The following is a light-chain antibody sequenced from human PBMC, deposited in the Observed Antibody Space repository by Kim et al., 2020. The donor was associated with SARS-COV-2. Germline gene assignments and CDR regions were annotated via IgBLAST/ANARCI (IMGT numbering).Light chain of an antibody. CDR1: NSDVGAYNY. J-gene: IGLJ3*02. CDR2: DVS. V-gene: IGLV2-14*03. CDR3: ISYSTSTIWV. Sequence: GQATPISCTRNNSDVGAYNYVSWYQHHPGKAHKLMIYDVSVRPAGVSNRFSGSKSGNTASLTIFGLQAEDEADYYCISYSTSTIWVFGGGTKLTVL.